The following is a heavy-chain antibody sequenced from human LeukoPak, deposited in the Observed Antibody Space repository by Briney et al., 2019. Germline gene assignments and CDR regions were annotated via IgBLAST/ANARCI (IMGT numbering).Heavy chain of an antibody. CDR3: ARLANPSGYWD. J-gene: IGHJ4*02. V-gene: IGHV3-53*01. CDR2: VYSGGST. Sequence: GGSLRLSCVASGFNFSDYYMNWVRQAPGKGLEWVSVVYSGGSTFYADSVKGRFTISRDNSKNALYLQMNSLRAEDTAVYYCARLANPSGYWDWGQGTLVTVSS. D-gene: IGHD3-22*01. CDR1: GFNFSDYY.